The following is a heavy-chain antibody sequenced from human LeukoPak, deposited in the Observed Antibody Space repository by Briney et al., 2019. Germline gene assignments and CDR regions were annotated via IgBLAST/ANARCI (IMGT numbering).Heavy chain of an antibody. J-gene: IGHJ4*02. CDR1: GYTFTGYY. D-gene: IGHD3-22*01. CDR2: INPNNGGT. CDR3: ARDDGYYDRSGYFYSQGSFDC. V-gene: IGHV1-2*06. Sequence: ASVKISCMASGYTFTGYYIHWVRQAPGQGLEWMGRINPNNGGTKSAQKFQGRVTMTRGIFINTAYMELTRLTSDDTAVYYCARDDGYYDRSGYFYSQGSFDCWGQGTLVTVSS.